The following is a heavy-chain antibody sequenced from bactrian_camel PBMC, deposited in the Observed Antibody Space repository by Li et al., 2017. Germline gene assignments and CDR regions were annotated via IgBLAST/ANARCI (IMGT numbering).Heavy chain of an antibody. J-gene: IGHJ4*01. CDR2: IDNDGYT. CDR1: GFPFTAYD. D-gene: IGHD4*01. CDR3: ATGRDYSDYVLPFND. V-gene: IGHV3S40*01. Sequence: VQLVESGGGLVQPGGSLRLSCVCSGFPFTAYDMSWVRQAPGKARERIAAIDNDGYTAYRDSLKGRFTISKDNAKNTVYLQMNSLKSEDTALYYCATGRDYSDYVLPFNDWGQGTQVTVS.